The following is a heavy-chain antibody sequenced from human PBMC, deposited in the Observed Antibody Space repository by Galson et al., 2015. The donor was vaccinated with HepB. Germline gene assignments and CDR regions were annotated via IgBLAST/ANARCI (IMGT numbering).Heavy chain of an antibody. CDR3: ARGGYSSGYYWDDAFDI. J-gene: IGHJ3*02. CDR2: INPSGGST. Sequence: SVKVSCKASGYTFTSYYMHWVRQAPGQGLEWMGIINPSGGSTSYAQKFQGRVTMTRDTSTSTVYMELSSLRSEDTAVYYCARGGYSSGYYWDDAFDIWGQGTMVTVSS. D-gene: IGHD3-22*01. V-gene: IGHV1-46*01. CDR1: GYTFTSYY.